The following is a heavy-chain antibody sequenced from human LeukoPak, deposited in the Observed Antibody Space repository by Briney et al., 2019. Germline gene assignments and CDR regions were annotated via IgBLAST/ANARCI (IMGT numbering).Heavy chain of an antibody. CDR1: GYTFTGYY. V-gene: IGHV1-2*06. CDR2: INPNSGGT. Sequence: ASVKVSCKTSGYTFTGYYMHWVRQAPGQGLEWMGRINPNSGGTNYAQKFQGRVTMTRDTSINTAYMELSRLTSDDTAVYYCARDGANKVRGVHYHYMDVWGKGTTVTVSS. D-gene: IGHD3-10*01. J-gene: IGHJ6*03. CDR3: ARDGANKVRGVHYHYMDV.